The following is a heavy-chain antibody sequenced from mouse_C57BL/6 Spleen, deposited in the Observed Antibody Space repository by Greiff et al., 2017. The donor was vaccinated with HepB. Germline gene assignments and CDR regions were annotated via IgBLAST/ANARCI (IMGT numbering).Heavy chain of an antibody. CDR1: GYTFTSYW. Sequence: VQLQQPGAELVKPGASVKMSCKASGYTFTSYWITWVKQRPGQGLEWIGDIYPGSGSTNYNEKFKSKATLTVDTSSSTAYMQLSSLTSEDSAVYYCAKEEGIYYGNYGYWGQGTTLTVSS. J-gene: IGHJ2*01. CDR2: IYPGSGST. D-gene: IGHD2-1*01. CDR3: AKEEGIYYGNYGY. V-gene: IGHV1-55*01.